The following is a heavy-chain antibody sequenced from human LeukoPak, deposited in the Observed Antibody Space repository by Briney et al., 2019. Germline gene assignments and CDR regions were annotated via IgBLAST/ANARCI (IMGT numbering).Heavy chain of an antibody. V-gene: IGHV3-7*03. D-gene: IGHD6-19*01. Sequence: PGGSLRLSCAASGFTFSSYWMNWVRQAPGKGLEWVASIKQDGSEKYYVDSVRGRFTISRDNAKNSLYLQMNSLRAEDTAVYYCARGPYSSGLDYWGQGTLVTVSS. J-gene: IGHJ4*02. CDR2: IKQDGSEK. CDR1: GFTFSSYW. CDR3: ARGPYSSGLDY.